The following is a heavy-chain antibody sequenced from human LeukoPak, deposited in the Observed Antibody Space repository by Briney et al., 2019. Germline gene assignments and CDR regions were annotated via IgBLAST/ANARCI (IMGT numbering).Heavy chain of an antibody. D-gene: IGHD4-17*01. CDR2: IWYDGSNK. Sequence: GGSLRLSCAASGFTFSSYGMHWVRQAPGKGLEWVAVIWYDGSNKYYADSVKGRFTISRDNSKNTLYLQMNSLRAEDTAVYYCARPHAYDYASLLYGMDVWGQGTTVTVSS. CDR3: ARPHAYDYASLLYGMDV. V-gene: IGHV3-33*01. CDR1: GFTFSSYG. J-gene: IGHJ6*02.